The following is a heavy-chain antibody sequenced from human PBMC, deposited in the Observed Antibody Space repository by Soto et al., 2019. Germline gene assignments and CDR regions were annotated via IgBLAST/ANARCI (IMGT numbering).Heavy chain of an antibody. CDR2: INAGSGNT. CDR3: ARDTETLGPRANDALDI. J-gene: IGHJ3*02. V-gene: IGHV1-3*01. D-gene: IGHD3-3*02. Sequence: QAQLVQSGAEMKKPGASVKVSCKATGYTFSAYTMNWVRQAPGQRLEWMGWINAGSGNTKYSQNSQGRVSITRDTSASTVYMELTGLTSDDTAVYYCARDTETLGPRANDALDIWGQGTMVTVSS. CDR1: GYTFSAYT.